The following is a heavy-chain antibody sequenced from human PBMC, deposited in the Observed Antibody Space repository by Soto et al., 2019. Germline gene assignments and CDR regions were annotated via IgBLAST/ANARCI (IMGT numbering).Heavy chain of an antibody. CDR1: GFMFSHDW. CDR2: IISGGSRV. CDR3: ARERTSKGGLDV. J-gene: IGHJ6*02. V-gene: IGHV3-74*01. Sequence: EEQLVESGGGLVQPGGSLRLSCAASGFMFSHDWMIWVRQGPGKGLEWIARIISGGSRVTYADSVEGRFTITRDNAKNMLFLEMHSLTVEDTAVYYCARERTSKGGLDVWGQGTTVTVSS.